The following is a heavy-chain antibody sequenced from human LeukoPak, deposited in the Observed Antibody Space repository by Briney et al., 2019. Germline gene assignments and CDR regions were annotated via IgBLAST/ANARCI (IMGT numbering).Heavy chain of an antibody. V-gene: IGHV4-31*03. Sequence: SQTLSLTCPVSAGSITSGGYYWSWIRQHPGNGLEWIRYIHYSGSTDYNPSPKRRVTISVDTSQNPFSLTPSSLTAPDMAVYCCAVDSRKGDISWEYYYYGMDVWGQGTTVTVSS. J-gene: IGHJ6*02. CDR1: AGSITSGGYY. CDR2: IHYSGST. CDR3: AVDSRKGDISWEYYYYGMDV. D-gene: IGHD1-26*01.